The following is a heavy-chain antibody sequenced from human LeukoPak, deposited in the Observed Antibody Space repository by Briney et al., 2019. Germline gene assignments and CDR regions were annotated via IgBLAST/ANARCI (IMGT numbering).Heavy chain of an antibody. D-gene: IGHD4-23*01. CDR3: TSSGSRWDYFDY. CDR1: GFTFSKAW. J-gene: IGHJ4*02. CDR2: IKTKSEGGTT. Sequence: GGSLRLSCAASGFTFSKAWMIWVHQAPGKGLEWVARIKTKSEGGTTDYAAPVKGRFTISRDDSKNTLYLQMNSLKTEDTAVYYCTSSGSRWDYFDYWGQGILATVSS. V-gene: IGHV3-15*05.